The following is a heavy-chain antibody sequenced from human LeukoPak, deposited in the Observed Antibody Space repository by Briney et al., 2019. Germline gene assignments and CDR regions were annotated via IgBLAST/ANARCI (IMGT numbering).Heavy chain of an antibody. D-gene: IGHD2-15*01. CDR2: IYPGDSDT. V-gene: IGHV5-51*01. J-gene: IGHJ3*02. CDR3: ARQDCSGGSCYLDAFDI. Sequence: GESLKISCKGSGYSFTSYWIGWVRQMPGKGLEWMGIIYPGDSDTRYSPSFQGQVTISADKSISTAYLQWSCLKASDTAMYYCARQDCSGGSCYLDAFDIWGQGTMVTVSS. CDR1: GYSFTSYW.